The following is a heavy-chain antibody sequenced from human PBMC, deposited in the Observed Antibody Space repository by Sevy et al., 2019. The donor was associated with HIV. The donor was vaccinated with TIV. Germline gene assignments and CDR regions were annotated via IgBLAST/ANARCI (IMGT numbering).Heavy chain of an antibody. J-gene: IGHJ6*03. D-gene: IGHD6-19*01. CDR3: ARGKGSSWYEWNYYYMDV. CDR2: TSSNGGGT. Sequence: GGSLRLSCAASGFTFSSYTMHWVRQAPGKGLEYVSGTSSNGGGTYHADSVKGRFTISRDNSKNTLYLQMGSLRAEDMAVYYCARGKGSSWYEWNYYYMDVWGKGTTVTVSS. CDR1: GFTFSSYT. V-gene: IGHV3-64*02.